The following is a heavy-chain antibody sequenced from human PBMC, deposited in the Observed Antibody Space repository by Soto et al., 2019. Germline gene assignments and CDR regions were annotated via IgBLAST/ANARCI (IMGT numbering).Heavy chain of an antibody. CDR3: AKEYSHDNWFFEL. V-gene: IGHV3-30*18. J-gene: IGHJ2*01. CDR1: GFSFSQSG. D-gene: IGHD5-18*01. Sequence: QVPLVESGGGVVQPGRSVTLSCAASGFSFSQSGMQWVRQAPGKGPEWVVVISAGGTSKYYSDSVKGRFTISRDNSKNTVYLQMDGLRSEDTAVYYCAKEYSHDNWFFELWGHGTLVTVSS. CDR2: ISAGGTSK.